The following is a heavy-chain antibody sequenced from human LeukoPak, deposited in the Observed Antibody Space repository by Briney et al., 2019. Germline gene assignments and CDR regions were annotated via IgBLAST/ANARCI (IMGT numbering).Heavy chain of an antibody. CDR1: GYTFTSYY. J-gene: IGHJ5*02. Sequence: GASVKVSCKASGYTFTSYYMHWVRQATGQGLEGMAWMDPKSGNTGYAQKFQDRFFLTMNTSINTAYMELSGLRSEDTAIYYCARPPRSSDWYLNYFDPWGQGTLVTVSS. V-gene: IGHV1-8*02. D-gene: IGHD6-19*01. CDR2: MDPKSGNT. CDR3: ARPPRSSDWYLNYFDP.